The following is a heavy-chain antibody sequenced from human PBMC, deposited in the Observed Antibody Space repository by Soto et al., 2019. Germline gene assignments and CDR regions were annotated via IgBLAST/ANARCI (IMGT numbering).Heavy chain of an antibody. D-gene: IGHD2-2*01. CDR1: GYFISSGYY. J-gene: IGHJ5*02. CDR3: ARGHIVVVPTVGWFDP. Sequence: SETLSLTCTVSGYFISSGYYWGWIRQPPGKGLDWIGSMFHSGSTHYNPSLKSRVTMSVDTSKNQFSLRLSSVTASDTAVYYCARGHIVVVPTVGWFDPWGQGTLVTVSS. V-gene: IGHV4-38-2*02. CDR2: MFHSGST.